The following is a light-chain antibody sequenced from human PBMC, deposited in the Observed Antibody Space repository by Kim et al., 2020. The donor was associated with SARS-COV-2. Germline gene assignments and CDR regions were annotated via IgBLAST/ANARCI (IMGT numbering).Light chain of an antibody. V-gene: IGKV3-20*01. J-gene: IGKJ1*01. CDR2: GAS. CDR3: QQYGNSPQT. Sequence: SQGERATPSCRASQSVSSSYLAWYQQKPGQAPRLLIYGASSRATGIPDRFSGSGSGTDFILTISRLEPEDFAVYYCQQYGNSPQTFGQGTKVDIK. CDR1: QSVSSSY.